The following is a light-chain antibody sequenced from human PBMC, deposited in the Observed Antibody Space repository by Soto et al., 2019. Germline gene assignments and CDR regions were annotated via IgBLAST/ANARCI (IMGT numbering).Light chain of an antibody. J-gene: IGLJ2*01. Sequence: LTQAPSASGTPGQSVTISCSGSDSNIGSNTVNWYQQLPGMAPKLLIYANFQRSSGVPDRFSASKSGTSASLAISGLQYEDEAHYYCAVWDDGLSGWVFGGGTKLTVL. V-gene: IGLV1-44*01. CDR2: ANF. CDR3: AVWDDGLSGWV. CDR1: DSNIGSNT.